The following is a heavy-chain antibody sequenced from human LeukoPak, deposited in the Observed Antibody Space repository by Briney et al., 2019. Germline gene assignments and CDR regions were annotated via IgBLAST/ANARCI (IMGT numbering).Heavy chain of an antibody. V-gene: IGHV4-59*01. CDR2: IYYSGST. CDR1: GGSISSYY. CDR3: ARGLYYDSSGYPKRDAFDI. D-gene: IGHD3-22*01. Sequence: SETLSLTCTVSGGSISSYYWSWIRQPAGKGLEWIGYIYYSGSTNYNPSLKSRVTISVDTSKNQFSLKLSSVTAADTAVYYCARGLYYDSSGYPKRDAFDIWGQGTMVTVSS. J-gene: IGHJ3*02.